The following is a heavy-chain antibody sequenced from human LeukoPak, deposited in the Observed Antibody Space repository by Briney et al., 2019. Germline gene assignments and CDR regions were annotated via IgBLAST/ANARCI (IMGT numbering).Heavy chain of an antibody. Sequence: ASVTVSFKASGGTFTIYAISWVRQAPGQGIGWMGRIIPIFGIANYAQEFQGRVTITADKSTSTAYMELSSLRSEDTAVYYCARADEPYYYYGMDVWGQGTTVTVSS. CDR1: GGTFTIYA. V-gene: IGHV1-69*04. J-gene: IGHJ6*02. CDR3: ARADEPYYYYGMDV. D-gene: IGHD1-14*01. CDR2: IIPIFGIA.